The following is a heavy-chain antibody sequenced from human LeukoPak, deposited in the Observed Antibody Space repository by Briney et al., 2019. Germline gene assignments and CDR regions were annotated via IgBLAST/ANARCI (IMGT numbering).Heavy chain of an antibody. CDR3: ARSAELLWQYYYYYMDV. Sequence: ASVKISCKASGYTFTGYYMHWVRQAPGQGLEWMGWINPNSGGTNYAQKFQGRVTMTRDTSISTAYMELSRLRSDDTAVYYCARSAELLWQYYYYYMDVWGKGTTVTVSS. CDR2: INPNSGGT. J-gene: IGHJ6*03. D-gene: IGHD1-7*01. CDR1: GYTFTGYY. V-gene: IGHV1-2*02.